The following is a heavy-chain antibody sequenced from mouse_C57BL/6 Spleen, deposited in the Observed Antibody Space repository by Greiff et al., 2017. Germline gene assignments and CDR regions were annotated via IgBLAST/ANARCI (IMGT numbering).Heavy chain of an antibody. CDR3: ARREGLYYGNYDYFDY. J-gene: IGHJ2*01. CDR2: ISYDGSN. V-gene: IGHV3-6*01. CDR1: GYSITSGYY. Sequence: EVQLQQSGPGLVKPSQSLSLTCSVTGYSITSGYYWNWIRQFPGNKLEWMGYISYDGSNNYNPSLKNRISITRDTSKNQFFLKLNSVTTEDTATDYWARREGLYYGNYDYFDYWGQGTTRTVSS. D-gene: IGHD2-1*01.